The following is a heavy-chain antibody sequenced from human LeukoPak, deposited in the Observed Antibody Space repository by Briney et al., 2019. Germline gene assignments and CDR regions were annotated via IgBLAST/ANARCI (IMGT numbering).Heavy chain of an antibody. D-gene: IGHD2-15*01. V-gene: IGHV3-7*05. CDR3: AIRAGNTGSWSAFDY. CDR1: TLTLNNYW. J-gene: IGHJ4*02. Sequence: GGSLRLSCTASTLTLNNYWMSWVRQAPGKGLEWVANIKQDGSEKYHVDSVKGRFTISRDNAKNSLYLQMNSLRAEDTAVYYCAIRAGNTGSWSAFDYWGQGTLVTVSS. CDR2: IKQDGSEK.